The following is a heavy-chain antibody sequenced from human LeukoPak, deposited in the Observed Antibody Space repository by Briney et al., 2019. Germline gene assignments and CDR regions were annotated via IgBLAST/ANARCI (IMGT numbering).Heavy chain of an antibody. D-gene: IGHD2-21*02. V-gene: IGHV3-49*03. Sequence: GGSLRLSCTVSGFTFGDYAMNWFRQAPGKGLEWVGFIRSKAFGGTPEYAASVKGRFTISRDDSKSIAYLQVNSLKTEDTAVYYCTNIVVVAAHYWGQGTLVTVSP. CDR1: GFTFGDYA. J-gene: IGHJ4*02. CDR2: IRSKAFGGTP. CDR3: TNIVVVAAHY.